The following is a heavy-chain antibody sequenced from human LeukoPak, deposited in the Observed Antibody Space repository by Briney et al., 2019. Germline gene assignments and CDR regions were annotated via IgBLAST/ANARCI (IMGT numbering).Heavy chain of an antibody. CDR2: INPNSGGT. J-gene: IGHJ5*02. V-gene: IGHV1-2*02. Sequence: GASVKVSCRASGYTFTDYYMHWVRQAPGQGLAWMGWINPNSGGTDYAQKFQGRVTMTRDTSISTAYMELSRLTSDDTAVYYCARHGPYSSSRGLFDPWGQGTLVTVSS. CDR1: GYTFTDYY. D-gene: IGHD6-13*01. CDR3: ARHGPYSSSRGLFDP.